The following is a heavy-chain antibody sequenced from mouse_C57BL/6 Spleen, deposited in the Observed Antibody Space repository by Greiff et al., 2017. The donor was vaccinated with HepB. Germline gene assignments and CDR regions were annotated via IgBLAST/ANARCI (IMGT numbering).Heavy chain of an antibody. D-gene: IGHD3-2*02. CDR1: GYTFTDYY. V-gene: IGHV1-26*01. Sequence: EVQLQQSEPELVKPGASVKISCKASGYTFTDYYMNWVKQSHGKSLEWIGDINPNNGGTSYNQKFKGKATLTVDKSSSTAYMELRSLTSEDSAVYYCARGSGYGFDYWGQSTTLTVSS. CDR2: INPNNGGT. J-gene: IGHJ2*01. CDR3: ARGSGYGFDY.